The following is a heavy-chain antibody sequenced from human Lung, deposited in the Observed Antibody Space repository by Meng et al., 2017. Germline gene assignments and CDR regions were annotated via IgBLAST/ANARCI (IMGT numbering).Heavy chain of an antibody. D-gene: IGHD4-11*01. CDR1: GGSFSDYY. CDR3: ARGPTTMAHDFDY. V-gene: IGHV4-34*01. Sequence: QVQLQQLGAGLLKPSETLSLTCVVSGGSFSDYYWSWIRQPPGKGLEWIGEINHSGSTNYNPSLENRATISVDTSQNNLSLKLSSVTAADSAVYYCARGPTTMAHDFDYWGQGTLVTVSS. J-gene: IGHJ4*02. CDR2: INHSGST.